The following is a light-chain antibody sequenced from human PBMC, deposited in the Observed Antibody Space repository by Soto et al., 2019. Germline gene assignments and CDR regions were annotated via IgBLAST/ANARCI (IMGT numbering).Light chain of an antibody. J-gene: IGKJ5*01. CDR1: QSISSN. V-gene: IGKV3-15*01. Sequence: EIVRTQSPATLSVSPGERATLSCRASQSISSNLGWYQQRPGQAPRLLIYGASTRATGIPARFSGSGSGTEFTLTLSSLQSEDFAVYYCQQYNPWRSITFGQGTRLEIK. CDR2: GAS. CDR3: QQYNPWRSIT.